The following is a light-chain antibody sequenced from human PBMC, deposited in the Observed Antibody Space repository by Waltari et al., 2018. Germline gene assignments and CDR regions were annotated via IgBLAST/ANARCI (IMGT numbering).Light chain of an antibody. CDR3: QVWDDFIDSGV. V-gene: IGLV3-21*04. Sequence: YVVTQPPSVSVTPGQTATVTCGGENIETKSVTWYQQKPGQAPFLVMFYDNDRPAGIPERFSGSNSGNTATLTINWVEAGDEADYHCQVWDDFIDSGVFGGGTRLSVL. CDR1: NIETKS. J-gene: IGLJ3*02. CDR2: YDN.